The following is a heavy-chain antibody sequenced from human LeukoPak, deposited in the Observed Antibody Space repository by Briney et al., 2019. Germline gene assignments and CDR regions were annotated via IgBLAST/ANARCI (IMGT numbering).Heavy chain of an antibody. V-gene: IGHV4-34*01. CDR3: AKSPSPYYDFWSGYSSYWYFDL. Sequence: SETLSLTCAVYGGSFGGYYWSWIRQPPGKGLEWIGEINHSGSTNYNPSLKSRVTISVDTSKNQFSRKMSSVTAAETAVYYCAKSPSPYYDFWSGYSSYWYFDLWGRGTLVTVSS. J-gene: IGHJ2*01. D-gene: IGHD3-3*01. CDR2: INHSGST. CDR1: GGSFGGYY.